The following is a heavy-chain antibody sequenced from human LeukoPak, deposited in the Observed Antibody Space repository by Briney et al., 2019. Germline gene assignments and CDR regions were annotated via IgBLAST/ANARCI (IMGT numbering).Heavy chain of an antibody. J-gene: IGHJ4*02. D-gene: IGHD3-22*01. Sequence: GASVKVSCKASGYAFTSYYMHWVRQAPGQGLEWMGIINPSGDSTSYAQKFQGRVTMTRDTSTSTVYMELSSLRSEDTAVYYCARYFAGYYDSSGYSSRNYFDYWGQGTLVTVSS. CDR1: GYAFTSYY. V-gene: IGHV1-46*01. CDR2: INPSGDST. CDR3: ARYFAGYYDSSGYSSRNYFDY.